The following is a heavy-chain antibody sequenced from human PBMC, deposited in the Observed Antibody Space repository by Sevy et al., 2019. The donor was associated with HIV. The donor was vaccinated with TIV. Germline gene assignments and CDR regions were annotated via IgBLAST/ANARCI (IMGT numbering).Heavy chain of an antibody. V-gene: IGHV3-11*06. D-gene: IGHD4-4*01. J-gene: IGHJ3*02. Sequence: RGSLRLSCAASGFTFSDYYMSWIRQAPGKGLEWVSYISSSSSYTNYADSVKGRFTISRDNAKNSRYLQMNSLRAEDTAVYYCARDYGATVLPSIWGQGTMVTVS. CDR3: ARDYGATVLPSI. CDR1: GFTFSDYY. CDR2: ISSSSSYT.